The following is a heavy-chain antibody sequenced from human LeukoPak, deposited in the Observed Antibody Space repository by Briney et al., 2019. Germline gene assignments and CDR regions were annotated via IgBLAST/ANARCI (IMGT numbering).Heavy chain of an antibody. CDR3: AKSTAYSITMIIVIKSMDV. CDR1: GFTFSSYA. Sequence: PGGSLRLSCAASGFTFSSYAMHWVRQAPGKGLEWVPVISYDGSNKYYADSVKGRFTISRDNSKNTPYLQMNSLRAEDTAVYYCAKSTAYSITMIIVIKSMDVWGQGTTVTVSS. V-gene: IGHV3-30-3*02. CDR2: ISYDGSNK. J-gene: IGHJ6*02. D-gene: IGHD3-22*01.